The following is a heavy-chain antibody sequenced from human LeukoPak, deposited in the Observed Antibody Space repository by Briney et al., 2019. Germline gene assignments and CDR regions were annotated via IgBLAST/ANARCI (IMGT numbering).Heavy chain of an antibody. CDR3: ARAYMTATRHFDS. V-gene: IGHV3-66*01. D-gene: IGHD2-21*02. CDR2: IYSGGST. Sequence: GGSLRLSCAASGFTVSSNYMSWVRQAPGKGLEWVSVIYSGGSTYYADSVKGRFTISRDNSKNTLYLQMNSLRAEDTAVYYCARAYMTATRHFDSWGQGTLVTVSS. J-gene: IGHJ4*02. CDR1: GFTVSSNY.